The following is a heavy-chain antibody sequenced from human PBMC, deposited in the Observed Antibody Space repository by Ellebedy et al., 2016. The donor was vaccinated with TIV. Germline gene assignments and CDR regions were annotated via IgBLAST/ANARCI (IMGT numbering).Heavy chain of an antibody. V-gene: IGHV3-7*01. CDR2: IQQDGSEK. Sequence: GESLKISXAASGFTFSSFWMSWVRQAPGKGLEWVANIQQDGSEKYYVDSVKGRFTISRDNAKNSLYLQMNSLRAEDTAVYYCVKSRNYYDILTGYNVDAFDIWGQGTMVTVSS. CDR3: VKSRNYYDILTGYNVDAFDI. D-gene: IGHD3-9*01. CDR1: GFTFSSFW. J-gene: IGHJ3*02.